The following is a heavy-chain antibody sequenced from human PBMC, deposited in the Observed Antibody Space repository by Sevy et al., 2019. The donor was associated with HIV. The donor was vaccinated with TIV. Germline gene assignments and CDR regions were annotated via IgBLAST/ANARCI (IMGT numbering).Heavy chain of an antibody. V-gene: IGHV3-33*01. CDR1: GFTFSSYG. D-gene: IGHD3-3*01. CDR2: IRYDGSNK. CDR3: ARNPEPYYDFWSGLEYYFDY. J-gene: IGHJ4*02. Sequence: GGSLTLSCAASGFTFSSYGMHWVRHAPGKGLEWVAVIRYDGSNKYYADSVKGRFTISRDKSKNTLYLQMNSLGAEDTAVYYCARNPEPYYDFWSGLEYYFDYWGQGTLVTVSS.